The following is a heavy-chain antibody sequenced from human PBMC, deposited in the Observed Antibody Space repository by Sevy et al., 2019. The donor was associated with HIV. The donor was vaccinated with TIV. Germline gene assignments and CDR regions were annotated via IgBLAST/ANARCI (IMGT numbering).Heavy chain of an antibody. CDR2: LSFGCGKI. V-gene: IGHV3-23*01. CDR1: GFAFYDYS. CDR3: AGEGCTRPHDY. Sequence: GGSLRLSCAASGFAFYDYSMSWIRQAPGKGLEWVATLSFGCGKINYADSVKGRFTISRDNSKNSFYLQMDNLRVEDTALYYWAGEGCTRPHDYWGHGTRVTVSS. D-gene: IGHD2-8*01. J-gene: IGHJ4*01.